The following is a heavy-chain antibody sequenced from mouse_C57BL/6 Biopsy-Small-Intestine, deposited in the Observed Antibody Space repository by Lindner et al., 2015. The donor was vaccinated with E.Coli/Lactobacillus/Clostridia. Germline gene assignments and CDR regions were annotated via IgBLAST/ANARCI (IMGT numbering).Heavy chain of an antibody. CDR1: GYAFSSSW. V-gene: IGHV1-82*01. CDR3: ARAHNGFYAMDY. Sequence: VQLQESGPELVKPGASVKISCKASGYAFSSSWMNWVKQRPGKGLEWIGRIYPGDGDTNYSGMFKGRVTLTADKSSSTAYVQLSSLTSEDSAVYFCARAHNGFYAMDYWGQGASVTVSS. CDR2: IYPGDGDT. D-gene: IGHD2-2*01. J-gene: IGHJ4*01.